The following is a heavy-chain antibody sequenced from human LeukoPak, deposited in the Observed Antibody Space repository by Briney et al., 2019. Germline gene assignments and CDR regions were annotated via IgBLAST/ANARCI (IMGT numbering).Heavy chain of an antibody. J-gene: IGHJ4*02. CDR3: AKEPQDYGDYGGDY. D-gene: IGHD4-17*01. V-gene: IGHV1-18*01. CDR1: GYTFTSYG. CDR2: ISAYNGNT. Sequence: ASVKVSCKASGYTFTSYGISWVRQAPGQGLEWMGWISAYNGNTNYAQKFQGRVTMTRNTSISTAYMELSSLRSEDTAVYYCAKEPQDYGDYGGDYWGQGTLVTVSS.